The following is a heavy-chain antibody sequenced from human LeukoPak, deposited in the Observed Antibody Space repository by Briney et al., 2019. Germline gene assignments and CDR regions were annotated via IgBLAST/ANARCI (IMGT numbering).Heavy chain of an antibody. J-gene: IGHJ4*02. D-gene: IGHD3-22*01. Sequence: NPSETLSLTCSVSGDSIRNYYWSWIRQPAGKGLEWIGRIYTSGTTDYNPSLKSRLTMSVDTSRNYFSLKLTSVTAADTAVYYCARESKSYDGSGYHHDCRGQGALVTVSS. CDR1: GDSIRNYY. CDR3: ARESKSYDGSGYHHDC. CDR2: IYTSGTT. V-gene: IGHV4-4*07.